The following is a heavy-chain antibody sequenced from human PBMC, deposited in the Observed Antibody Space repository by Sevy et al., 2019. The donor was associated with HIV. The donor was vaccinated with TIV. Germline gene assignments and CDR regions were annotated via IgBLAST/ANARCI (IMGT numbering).Heavy chain of an antibody. CDR2: LYFGCGEI. V-gene: IGHV3-23*01. CDR3: TREECTKPHDD. J-gene: IGHJ4*02. D-gene: IGHD2-8*01. CDR1: GFTFSKYS. Sequence: GGSLRLSCAASGFTFSKYSMSWVHQPPGKGLEWVSSLYFGCGEINYADSVKGRFTISRDNSKTSVYLQMNNLRPEDTAVYECTREECTKPHDDWGQGTLVTVSS.